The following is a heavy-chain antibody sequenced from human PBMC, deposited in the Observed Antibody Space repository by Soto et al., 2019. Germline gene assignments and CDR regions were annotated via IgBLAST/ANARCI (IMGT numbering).Heavy chain of an antibody. Sequence: SETLSLTCTVSGGSISSYYWSWIRQPAGKGLEWIGRIYTSGSTNYNPSLKSRVTMSVDTSKNQFSLKLSSVTAADTAVYYCARDSQPYYYDSSGYYPWGQGTLVTVSS. CDR1: GGSISSYY. J-gene: IGHJ5*02. CDR3: ARDSQPYYYDSSGYYP. CDR2: IYTSGST. D-gene: IGHD3-22*01. V-gene: IGHV4-4*07.